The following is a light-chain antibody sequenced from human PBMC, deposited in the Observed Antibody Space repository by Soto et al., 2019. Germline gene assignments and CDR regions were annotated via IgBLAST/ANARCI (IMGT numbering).Light chain of an antibody. V-gene: IGKV3-20*01. Sequence: EIVLTQSPGTLSLSPGERATISCRASQSISRSYLAWYQQKPGQAPRLLIYGASSRATGVPDRLMGSGSGTDFTLPIIRLEPEDLEVYYLFQNDSSPFTLGGGTKVEIK. CDR1: QSISRSY. CDR3: FQNDSSPFT. CDR2: GAS. J-gene: IGKJ4*01.